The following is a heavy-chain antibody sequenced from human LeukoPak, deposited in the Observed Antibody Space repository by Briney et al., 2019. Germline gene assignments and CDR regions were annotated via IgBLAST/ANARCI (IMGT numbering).Heavy chain of an antibody. V-gene: IGHV3-30*02. D-gene: IGHD1-26*01. CDR3: AKGSGWEMSYYYYYMDV. CDR2: IRYDGSNK. CDR1: GFTFSSYG. J-gene: IGHJ6*03. Sequence: GGSLRLSCAASGFTFSSYGMHWVRQAPGKGLEWVAFIRYDGSNKYYVGSVKGRFTISRDNSKNTLYLQMNSLRAEDTAVYYCAKGSGWEMSYYYYYMDVWGKGTTVTISS.